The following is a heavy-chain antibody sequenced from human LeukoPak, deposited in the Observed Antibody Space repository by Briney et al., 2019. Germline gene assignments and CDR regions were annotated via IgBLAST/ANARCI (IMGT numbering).Heavy chain of an antibody. J-gene: IGHJ4*02. CDR2: ISYDGSNK. V-gene: IGHV3-30*18. Sequence: PGRSLRLSCAASGFTSSNYGTHWVRQATGKGLEWVAVISYDGSNKYYADSVKGRFTISRDNSKNTLYLQMNSLRAEDTAVYYCAKELGGTGELPYYFDYWGQGTLVTVSS. D-gene: IGHD1-26*01. CDR1: GFTSSNYG. CDR3: AKELGGTGELPYYFDY.